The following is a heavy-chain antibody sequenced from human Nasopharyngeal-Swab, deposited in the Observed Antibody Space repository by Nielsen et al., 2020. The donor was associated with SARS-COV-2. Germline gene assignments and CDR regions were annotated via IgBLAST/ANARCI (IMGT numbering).Heavy chain of an antibody. J-gene: IGHJ6*02. D-gene: IGHD3-10*01. CDR3: ARRGISGFITMVRGVISYGMDV. V-gene: IGHV1-18*01. CDR2: ISAYNGNT. Sequence: ASVKVSCKASGYTFINYGISWVRQAPGQGLEWMGWISAYNGNTNYAQKLQGRVTMTTDTSTSTAYMELSSLRSEDTAVYYCARRGISGFITMVRGVISYGMDVWGQGTTVTVSS. CDR1: GYTFINYG.